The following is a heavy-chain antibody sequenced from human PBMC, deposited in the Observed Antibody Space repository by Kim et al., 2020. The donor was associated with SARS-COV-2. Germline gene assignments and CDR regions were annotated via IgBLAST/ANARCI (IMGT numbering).Heavy chain of an antibody. CDR3: AKDLGAKVIVRAGDVRHRRDLPAKNPPDLDY. J-gene: IGHJ4*02. CDR1: GFTFSNYG. V-gene: IGHV3-30*18. D-gene: IGHD1-26*01. CDR2: ISYDGSNK. Sequence: GGSLRLSCAASGFTFSNYGMHWVRQAPGKGLEWVAVISYDGSNKYYGDSVKGRFTISRDNSKNTLYLQMNSLRAEDTAVYYCAKDLGAKVIVRAGDVRHRRDLPAKNPPDLDYWGQGTLVTVSS.